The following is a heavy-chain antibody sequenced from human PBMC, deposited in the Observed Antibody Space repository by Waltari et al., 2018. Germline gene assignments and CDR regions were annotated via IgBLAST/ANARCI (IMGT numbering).Heavy chain of an antibody. Sequence: QVQLVQSGAEVKKPGASVKVSCKASGYTFTSYGISWVRQAPGQGLEWMGWISAYNGNTNYAQKLQGRVTMTTDTSTSTAYMELRSLRSDDTAVYYFARDSDDYVWGSYRSIPYYFDYWGQGTLVTVSS. CDR3: ARDSDDYVWGSYRSIPYYFDY. J-gene: IGHJ4*02. CDR2: ISAYNGNT. D-gene: IGHD3-16*02. V-gene: IGHV1-18*01. CDR1: GYTFTSYG.